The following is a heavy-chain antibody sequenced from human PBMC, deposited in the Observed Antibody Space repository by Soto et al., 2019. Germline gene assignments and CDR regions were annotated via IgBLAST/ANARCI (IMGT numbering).Heavy chain of an antibody. J-gene: IGHJ6*03. CDR1: GDSISSYY. CDR2: IHYSGDT. Sequence: TSETLSLTCTVSGDSISSYYWSWVRQPPGKGLEWIGNIHYSGDTNSNPSFKSRVSISVDTSKNQFSLNLVSVTAADTAVYYCARNRYWSGGRYSNYYYFYYMDVWGKGTTVTVSS. D-gene: IGHD2-15*01. V-gene: IGHV4-59*08. CDR3: ARNRYWSGGRYSNYYYFYYMDV.